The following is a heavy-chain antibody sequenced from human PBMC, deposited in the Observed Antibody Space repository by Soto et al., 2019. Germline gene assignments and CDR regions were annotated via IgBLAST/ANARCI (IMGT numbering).Heavy chain of an antibody. CDR1: GASISSGNNY. J-gene: IGHJ3*02. CDR2: MPYSGAT. V-gene: IGHV4-31*03. D-gene: IGHD2-15*01. CDR3: ARYCSGGACQYAFDI. Sequence: PPETLSLTCTPSGASISSGNNYRSWIRQLQGKGLEWIAYMPYSGATHYNPSLKTRVIISLDTSTNQFSLKLSSVTAADTAVYFCARYCSGGACQYAFDIWGQGTMVTVSS.